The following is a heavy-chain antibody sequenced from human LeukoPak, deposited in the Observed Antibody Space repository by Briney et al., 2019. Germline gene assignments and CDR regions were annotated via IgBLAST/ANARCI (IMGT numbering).Heavy chain of an antibody. CDR3: ARETLCFEEFGVGDAFDI. Sequence: SETLSLTCTVSGGSFSGYYRSWIRQPPGQGLEWIGYINHSGSTNNNPSIKRRVIISVDTAKDQHSLKLGPETAADTAVYYCARETLCFEEFGVGDAFDIWGQGTMVTVSS. CDR2: INHSGST. CDR1: GGSFSGYY. J-gene: IGHJ3*02. V-gene: IGHV4-59*01. D-gene: IGHD3-10*01.